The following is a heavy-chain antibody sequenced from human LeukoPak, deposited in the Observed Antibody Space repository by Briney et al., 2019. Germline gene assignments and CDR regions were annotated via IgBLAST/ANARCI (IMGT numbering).Heavy chain of an antibody. J-gene: IGHJ4*02. D-gene: IGHD3/OR15-3a*01. V-gene: IGHV3-48*01. Sequence: GSLRLSCAASGFTFSSYSMNRVRQAPGKGLEWVSYISSSSSTIYYADSVKGRFTISRDNAKNSLYLQMNSLRAEDTAVYYCARDPPTTTPIGLFDYWGQGTLVTVSS. CDR2: ISSSSSTI. CDR3: ARDPPTTTPIGLFDY. CDR1: GFTFSSYS.